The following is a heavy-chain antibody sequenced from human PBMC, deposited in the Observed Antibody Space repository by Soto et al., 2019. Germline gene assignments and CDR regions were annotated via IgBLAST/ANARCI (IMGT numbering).Heavy chain of an antibody. D-gene: IGHD5-12*01. J-gene: IGHJ4*02. Sequence: QVQLQEMGPGLVKPSQTLTITCTVSGDSVNSAYWSWIRQLPGKGLEWMGNIHHTGKTFYNPSLKSRVAISIDTSKPLFSLKMRSITAADTAVYYCARTDGYNSSFFDSWGQGTVVTVSS. CDR1: GDSVNSAY. CDR3: ARTDGYNSSFFDS. CDR2: IHHTGKT. V-gene: IGHV4-31*03.